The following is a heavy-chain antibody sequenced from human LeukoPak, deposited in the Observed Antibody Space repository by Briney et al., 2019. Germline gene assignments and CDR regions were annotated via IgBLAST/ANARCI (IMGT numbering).Heavy chain of an antibody. CDR3: AKDGPFDI. CDR1: GGSFSGYY. V-gene: IGHV4-34*01. CDR2: INHSGST. J-gene: IGHJ3*02. Sequence: SETLSLTCAVYGGSFSGYYWSWIRQPPGKGLEWIGEINHSGSTNYNPSLKSRVTISVDTSKNQFSLKLSSVTAADTAVYYCAKDGPFDIWGQGTMVTVSS. D-gene: IGHD3/OR15-3a*01.